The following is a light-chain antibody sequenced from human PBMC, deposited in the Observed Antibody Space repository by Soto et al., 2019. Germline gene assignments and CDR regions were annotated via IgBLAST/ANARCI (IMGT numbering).Light chain of an antibody. J-gene: IGKJ1*01. Sequence: DIVMTQSPDSLAVSLGERATINCKSSQSVLYSSNNKNYLAWYQQKTGQPPKMLISWASTRESGVPDRFSGSGSGTDFTLTISSLQAEEVAVYYCQQYYTTLWTFGQGTKVEIK. CDR1: QSVLYSSNNKNY. V-gene: IGKV4-1*01. CDR2: WAS. CDR3: QQYYTTLWT.